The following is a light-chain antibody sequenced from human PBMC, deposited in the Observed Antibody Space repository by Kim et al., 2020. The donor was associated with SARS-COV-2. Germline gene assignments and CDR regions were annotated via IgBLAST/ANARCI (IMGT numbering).Light chain of an antibody. CDR2: KSS. J-gene: IGKJ2*01. V-gene: IGKV1-5*03. CDR1: QTISTW. Sequence: SASVGDGVTSTCRASQTISTWLAWYQQKPGRAPKLLIHKSSTLQSGVPSRFRGSGSGTEFTLTISSLQSDDFATYYCQQYNSHPYTFGQGTKLEIK. CDR3: QQYNSHPYT.